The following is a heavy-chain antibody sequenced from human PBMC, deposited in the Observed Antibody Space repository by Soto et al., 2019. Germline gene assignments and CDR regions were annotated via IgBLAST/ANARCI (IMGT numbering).Heavy chain of an antibody. Sequence: GSLRLSCAASGFTFSSSWMHWVRQAPGKGLVWVSRVSGDGSSTNYADSVKGRFTISRDNSKNTLYLQMNSLRAEDTAAYYCAKVVDYYYYYMDVWGKGTTVTVSS. V-gene: IGHV3-74*01. CDR2: VSGDGSST. CDR1: GFTFSSSW. CDR3: AKVVDYYYYYMDV. J-gene: IGHJ6*03.